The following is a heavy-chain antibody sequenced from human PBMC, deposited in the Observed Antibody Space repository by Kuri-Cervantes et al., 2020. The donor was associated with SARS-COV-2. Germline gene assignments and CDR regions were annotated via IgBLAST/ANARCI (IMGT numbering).Heavy chain of an antibody. V-gene: IGHV1-18*01. CDR2: ISAYNGNT. J-gene: IGHJ6*03. D-gene: IGHD6-13*01. CDR1: GYTFTSYG. CDR3: ASETPGYSSSHYYYYMDV. Sequence: ASVKVSCKASGYTFTSYGISWVRQAPGQGLEWMGWISAYNGNTNYAQKLQGRVTMTTDTSTSTAYMELSSLRSEDTAVYYCASETPGYSSSHYYYYMDVWGKGTTVPSP.